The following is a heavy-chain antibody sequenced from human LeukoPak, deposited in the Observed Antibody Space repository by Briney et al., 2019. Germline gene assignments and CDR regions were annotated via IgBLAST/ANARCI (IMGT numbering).Heavy chain of an antibody. D-gene: IGHD4-17*01. J-gene: IGHJ4*02. V-gene: IGHV1-2*02. CDR1: GYTFTGYY. CDR3: ATPMVTTWCYFYY. Sequence: GASVQVSCKASGYTFTGYYMHWVRQAPGQGLEWMGWINPNSGGTNYAQKFQGRVTMTRDTSISTAYMELSRLRSDDTAVYYCATPMVTTWCYFYYWDQGTLVTVSS. CDR2: INPNSGGT.